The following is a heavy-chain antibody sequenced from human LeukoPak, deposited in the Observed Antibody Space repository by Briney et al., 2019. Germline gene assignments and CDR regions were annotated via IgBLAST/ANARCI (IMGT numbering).Heavy chain of an antibody. Sequence: GGSLRLSCAASGFTFSSYDMSWVRQAPGKGLEWASAISGSGGSTYYADSVKGRFTISRDNSKNTLYLQMNSLRAEDTAVYYCAKDRVAVAGIAAFDIWGQGTMVTVSS. V-gene: IGHV3-23*01. J-gene: IGHJ3*02. CDR3: AKDRVAVAGIAAFDI. D-gene: IGHD6-19*01. CDR2: ISGSGGST. CDR1: GFTFSSYD.